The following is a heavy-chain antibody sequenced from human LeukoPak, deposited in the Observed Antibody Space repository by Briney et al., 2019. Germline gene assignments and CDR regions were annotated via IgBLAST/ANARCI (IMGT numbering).Heavy chain of an antibody. V-gene: IGHV3-30*02. J-gene: IGHJ4*02. CDR3: AKAVRYSSSWYDY. CDR1: GFIFNNYG. D-gene: IGHD6-13*01. Sequence: GGSLRLSCAASGFIFNNYGMHWVRQAPDKGLEWVSFIRSDGSNKYHADSVKGRFTVPRDNSKNTLYLHLNSLRAEDTATYYCAKAVRYSSSWYDYWGQGTLVTVSS. CDR2: IRSDGSNK.